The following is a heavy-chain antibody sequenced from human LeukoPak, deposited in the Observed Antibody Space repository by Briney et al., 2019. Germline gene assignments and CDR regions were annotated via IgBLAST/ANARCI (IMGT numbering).Heavy chain of an antibody. Sequence: GESLKISCKGSGYSFTSYWIGWVRQMPGKGLEWMGIIYPGDSDTRYGPSFQGQVTISADKSISTAYLQWSSLKASDTAMYYCARGSREVVRGHCGGDCYSHAFDIWGQGTMVTVSS. J-gene: IGHJ3*02. V-gene: IGHV5-51*01. CDR3: ARGSREVVRGHCGGDCYSHAFDI. CDR1: GYSFTSYW. CDR2: IYPGDSDT. D-gene: IGHD2-21*02.